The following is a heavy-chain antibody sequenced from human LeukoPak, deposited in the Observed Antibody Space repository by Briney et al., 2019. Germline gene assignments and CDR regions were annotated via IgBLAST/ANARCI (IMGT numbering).Heavy chain of an antibody. D-gene: IGHD6-6*01. CDR2: IIPVLGRP. Sequence: SVKVSCKASGGTLSSYAISWVRQAPGQGPEWMGRIIPVLGRPNYAQKFQGRVTITADRSTGTAYMELSSLRSEDTAVYYCATDAFSSSFADWGEGTLVTVSA. CDR1: GGTLSSYA. CDR3: ATDAFSSSFAD. J-gene: IGHJ4*02. V-gene: IGHV1-69*04.